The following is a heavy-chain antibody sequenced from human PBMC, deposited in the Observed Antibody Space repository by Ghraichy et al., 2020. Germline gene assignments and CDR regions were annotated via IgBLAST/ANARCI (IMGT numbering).Heavy chain of an antibody. CDR1: GGSISSSSYY. Sequence: SETLSLTCTVSGGSISSSSYYWGWIRQPPGKGLEWIGSIYYSGSTYYNPSLKSRVTLSLDTSKNQFSLRLSSVTAADTAVYYCAREDTSNWYENYFDYWGQGTLVTVSS. J-gene: IGHJ4*02. V-gene: IGHV4-39*07. D-gene: IGHD6-13*01. CDR2: IYYSGST. CDR3: AREDTSNWYENYFDY.